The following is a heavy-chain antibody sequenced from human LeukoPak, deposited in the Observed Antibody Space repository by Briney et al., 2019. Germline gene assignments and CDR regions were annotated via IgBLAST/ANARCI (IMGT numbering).Heavy chain of an antibody. CDR1: GYIFTNYW. V-gene: IGHV5-51*01. Sequence: GASLKISCKGSGYIFTNYWIGWVRQMPGQGLEWMGTIYPGDSDTRYSPSFRGQVTISADKSIDTVYLQWSSLKASDTAMYYCARRATSQEWFDPWGQGTLVTVSS. CDR2: IYPGDSDT. CDR3: ARRATSQEWFDP. J-gene: IGHJ5*02.